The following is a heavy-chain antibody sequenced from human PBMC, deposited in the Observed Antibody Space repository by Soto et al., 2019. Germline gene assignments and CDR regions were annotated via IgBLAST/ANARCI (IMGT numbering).Heavy chain of an antibody. CDR3: ARHRIDYCDYWFDP. CDR2: IYYSGST. Sequence: QLQLQESGPGLVKPSETLSLTCTVSGGSISSSSYYWGWIRQPPGKGLEWIGSIYYSGSTYYNPSLKSRVTISVDTSKNQFSLKLSSVTAADTAVYYCARHRIDYCDYWFDPWGQGTLVTVSS. V-gene: IGHV4-39*01. D-gene: IGHD4-17*01. J-gene: IGHJ5*02. CDR1: GGSISSSSYY.